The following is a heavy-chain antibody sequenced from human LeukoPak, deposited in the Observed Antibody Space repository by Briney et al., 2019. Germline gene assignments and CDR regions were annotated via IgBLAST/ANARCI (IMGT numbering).Heavy chain of an antibody. CDR3: TTKVIRGNSGDDYDD. Sequence: PGGSLRLSCAASGVTFSSYGMHWVRQAPGKGLEGVALISSDGNDKLYGDSVKGRFTISRDDSKSTLYLQMNSLRAEDTAVYYCTTKVIRGNSGDDYDDWGQGTLVTVSS. D-gene: IGHD5-12*01. V-gene: IGHV3-30*03. CDR1: GVTFSSYG. J-gene: IGHJ4*02. CDR2: ISSDGNDK.